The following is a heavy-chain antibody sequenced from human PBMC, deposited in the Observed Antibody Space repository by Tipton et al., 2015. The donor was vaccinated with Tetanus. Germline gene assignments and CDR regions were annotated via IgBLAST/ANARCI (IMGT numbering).Heavy chain of an antibody. CDR2: IYTSGST. J-gene: IGHJ6*02. V-gene: IGHV4-4*07. D-gene: IGHD1-14*01. Sequence: TLSLTCAVSGGSISSDYWSWIRQPAGKGLEWIGRIYTSGSTNYNPSLKSRVTMSVDTSKNQISLKLSSVTAADTAIYYCARDGQPGYYYGMDVWGQGTTVTVSS. CDR1: GGSISSDY. CDR3: ARDGQPGYYYGMDV.